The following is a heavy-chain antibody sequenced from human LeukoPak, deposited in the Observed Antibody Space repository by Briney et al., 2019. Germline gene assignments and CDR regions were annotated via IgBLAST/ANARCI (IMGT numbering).Heavy chain of an antibody. D-gene: IGHD1-26*01. V-gene: IGHV3-53*01. CDR3: ARGQSVGWEIGVCDF. CDR1: GFTISSYY. Sequence: GGSLRLSCAASGFTISSYYMAWVRQAPGKGLEWVSVIYHSGNTDYADSVKGRFTISRDDSRNTLYLQMTSLRAEDTAVYYCARGQSVGWEIGVCDFWGQGSLVTVAS. CDR2: IYHSGNT. J-gene: IGHJ4*02.